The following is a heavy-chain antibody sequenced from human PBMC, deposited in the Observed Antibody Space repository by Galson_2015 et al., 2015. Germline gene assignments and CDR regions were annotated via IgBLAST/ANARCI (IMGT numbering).Heavy chain of an antibody. V-gene: IGHV1-3*01. D-gene: IGHD3-10*01. CDR2: INAGNGNT. Sequence: SVKVSCKASGYTFTSYAMHWVRQAPGQRLEWMGWINAGNGNTKYSQKFQGRVTITRDTSASTAYMELSSLRSEDTAMYYCARDHYYGSGTPRFDPWGQGTLVTVSS. CDR1: GYTFTSYA. CDR3: ARDHYYGSGTPRFDP. J-gene: IGHJ5*02.